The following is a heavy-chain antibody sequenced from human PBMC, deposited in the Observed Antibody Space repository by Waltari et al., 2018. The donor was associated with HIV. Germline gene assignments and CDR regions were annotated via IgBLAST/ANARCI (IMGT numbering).Heavy chain of an antibody. CDR2: IIPIFGST. CDR3: ASTVYRGDYYYYGMDV. J-gene: IGHJ6*02. V-gene: IGHV1-69*13. CDR1: GGTFSNYA. Sequence: QVQLVQSGAEVKKPGSSVKVSCKASGGTFSNYAISWVRQAPGQGLGWMGGIIPIFGSTNFAQNFQGRVTITADESTSTAYMELSSLRSEDTAVYYCASTVYRGDYYYYGMDVWGQGTTVTVSS. D-gene: IGHD4-17*01.